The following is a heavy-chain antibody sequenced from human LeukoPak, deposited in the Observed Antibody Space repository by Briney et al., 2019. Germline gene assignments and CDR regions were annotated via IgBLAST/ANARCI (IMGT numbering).Heavy chain of an antibody. V-gene: IGHV4-31*03. CDR1: GGSISSGGYY. D-gene: IGHD1-26*01. CDR2: IYYSGST. Sequence: SQTLSLTCTVSGGSISSGGYYWSWIRQHPGKGLEWIGYIYYSGSTYYNPSLKSRVTISVDTSKDQFSLKLSSVTAADTAVYYCAREGSGSYLHYYYYYGMDVWGQGTTVTVSS. J-gene: IGHJ6*02. CDR3: AREGSGSYLHYYYYYGMDV.